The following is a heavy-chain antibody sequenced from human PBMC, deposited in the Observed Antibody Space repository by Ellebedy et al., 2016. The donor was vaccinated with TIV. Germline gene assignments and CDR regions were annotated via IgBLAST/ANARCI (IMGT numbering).Heavy chain of an antibody. V-gene: IGHV4-59*12. CDR1: GGSSSSYY. Sequence: SETLSLTXTVSGGSSSSYYWTWIRQPPGKGLEWIGYIYYSGSTNYNPSLKSRVTMSVDTPKNQFSLKLRSVTAADTAVYYCARERSRPGAYCGGDCYRDDFWGQGTLVTVSS. CDR2: IYYSGST. CDR3: ARERSRPGAYCGGDCYRDDF. J-gene: IGHJ4*02. D-gene: IGHD2-21*02.